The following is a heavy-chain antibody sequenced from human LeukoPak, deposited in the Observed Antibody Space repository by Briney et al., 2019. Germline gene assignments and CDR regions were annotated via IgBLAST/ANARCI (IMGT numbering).Heavy chain of an antibody. V-gene: IGHV1-2*02. CDR3: ARRGSTSDSAYFLDS. D-gene: IGHD3-16*01. J-gene: IGHJ4*02. Sequence: ASVRVSCKASGYTFTGYYIHWVRQAPGQGLEWMGWINPKSGGTKYAQKFQGRVTMTRDTSISTAYMDLSRLRSDDTGVYYCARRGSTSDSAYFLDSWGQRTLATVSS. CDR1: GYTFTGYY. CDR2: INPKSGGT.